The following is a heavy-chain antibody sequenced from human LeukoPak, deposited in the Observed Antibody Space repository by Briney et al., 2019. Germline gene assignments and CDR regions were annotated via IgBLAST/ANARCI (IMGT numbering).Heavy chain of an antibody. Sequence: SETLSLTCAVYGGSFSGYYWSWIRQPPGEGLEWIGEINHSGSTNYNPSLKSRVTISVDTSKNQFSLKLSSVTAADTAVYYCARGALERRVRHDAFDIWGQGTMVTVSS. D-gene: IGHD1-1*01. CDR3: ARGALERRVRHDAFDI. V-gene: IGHV4-34*01. CDR1: GGSFSGYY. CDR2: INHSGST. J-gene: IGHJ3*02.